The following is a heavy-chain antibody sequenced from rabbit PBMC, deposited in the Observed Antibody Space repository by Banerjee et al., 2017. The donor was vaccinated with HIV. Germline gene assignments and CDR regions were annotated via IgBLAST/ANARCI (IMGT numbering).Heavy chain of an antibody. CDR1: GFDFSRYG. D-gene: IGHD2-1*01. V-gene: IGHV1S47*01. Sequence: QEQLVESGGGLVQPGGPLKLSCKASGFDFSRYGVSWVRQAPGKGLEWIGYIDPIFGSAVYANWVTGRFTVSSDNAQNTVFLQMTSLTAADTATYFCVRKDAYDDLWGPGTLVTVS. CDR2: IDPIFGSA. CDR3: VRKDAYDDL. J-gene: IGHJ4*01.